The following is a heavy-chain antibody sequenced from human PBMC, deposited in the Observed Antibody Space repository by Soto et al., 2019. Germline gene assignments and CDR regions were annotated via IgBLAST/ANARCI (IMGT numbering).Heavy chain of an antibody. J-gene: IGHJ4*02. CDR3: ARHARLSNDFDY. Sequence: PSETLSLTCTASGGSISSSSYYWGWIRQPPGKGLEWIGSIYYSGSTYYNPSLKSRVTISVDTSKNQFSLKLSSVTAADTAVYYCARHARLSNDFDYWGQGTLVTVSS. V-gene: IGHV4-39*01. D-gene: IGHD3-22*01. CDR2: IYYSGST. CDR1: GGSISSSSYY.